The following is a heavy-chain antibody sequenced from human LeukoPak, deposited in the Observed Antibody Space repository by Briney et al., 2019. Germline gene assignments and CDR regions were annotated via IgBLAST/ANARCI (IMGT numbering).Heavy chain of an antibody. D-gene: IGHD4-23*01. J-gene: IGHJ4*02. Sequence: GGSLRLSCAASGFTFSNYGMHWVRQAPGKGLEWVAVISYDGSNKYYADSVKGRFTISRDNSKNTLYLQMNSLRAEDTAAYYCAKDLGDYDGNSDLNYWGQGTLVTVSS. CDR1: GFTFSNYG. CDR2: ISYDGSNK. V-gene: IGHV3-30*18. CDR3: AKDLGDYDGNSDLNY.